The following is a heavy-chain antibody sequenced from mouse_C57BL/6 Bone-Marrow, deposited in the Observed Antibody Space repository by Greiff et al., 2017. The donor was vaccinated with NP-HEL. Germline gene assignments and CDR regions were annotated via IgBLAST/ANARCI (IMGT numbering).Heavy chain of an antibody. CDR3: APGYDGDYYAMDY. J-gene: IGHJ4*01. D-gene: IGHD2-2*01. CDR1: GFTFTDYY. Sequence: VQLKESGPVLVKPGPSVKISCKASGFTFTDYYMHWVKQSHGKSLEWIGLVYPYNGGTSYNQKFKGKATLTVDTSSSTAYMELNSLTSEDSAVYYCAPGYDGDYYAMDYWGQGTSVTVSS. V-gene: IGHV1-36*01. CDR2: VYPYNGGT.